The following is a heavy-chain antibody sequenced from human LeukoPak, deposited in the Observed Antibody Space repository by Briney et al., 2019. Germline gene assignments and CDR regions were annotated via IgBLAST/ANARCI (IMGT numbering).Heavy chain of an antibody. D-gene: IGHD3-10*01. CDR3: ARSLWFGELLPYYFDY. CDR2: ISSSSSYI. J-gene: IGHJ4*02. CDR1: GFTFSSYS. Sequence: KAGGSLRLSCAASGFTFSSYSMNWVRQAPGKGLEWVSSISSSSSYIYYADSVKGRFTISRDNAKNSLYLQMNSLRAEDTAVYYCARSLWFGELLPYYFDYWGQGTLVTVS. V-gene: IGHV3-21*01.